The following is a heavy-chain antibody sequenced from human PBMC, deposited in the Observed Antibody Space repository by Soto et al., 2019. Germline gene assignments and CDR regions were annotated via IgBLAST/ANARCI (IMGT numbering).Heavy chain of an antibody. J-gene: IGHJ6*02. CDR1: GGTFSSYA. D-gene: IGHD6-13*01. CDR3: ARSQGSSSSLEIYYYYYYGMDV. V-gene: IGHV1-69*01. Sequence: QVQLVQSGAEVKKPGSSVKVSCKASGGTFSSYAISWMRQAPGHGLEWLGGIIPISETTNYAQKFQGRVTITADEAKSTAYMELSSLRSEDTAVYYCARSQGSSSSLEIYYYYYYGMDVWGQGTTVTVSS. CDR2: IIPISETT.